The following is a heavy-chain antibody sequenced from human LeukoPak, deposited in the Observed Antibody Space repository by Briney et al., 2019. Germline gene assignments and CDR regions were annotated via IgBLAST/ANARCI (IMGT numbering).Heavy chain of an antibody. CDR2: IWSDGSSE. D-gene: IGHD2-2*01. V-gene: IGHV3-33*01. CDR3: ARGRSSTSPFDP. CDR1: GFTFSSYG. Sequence: GGSLRLSCAASGFTFSSYGMHWVRQAPGRGLQWVAVIWSDGSSEYYAASVKGRFTISRDNSKNTLYLQMNSLRAEDTAVYYCARGRSSTSPFDPWGQGTLVTVSS. J-gene: IGHJ5*02.